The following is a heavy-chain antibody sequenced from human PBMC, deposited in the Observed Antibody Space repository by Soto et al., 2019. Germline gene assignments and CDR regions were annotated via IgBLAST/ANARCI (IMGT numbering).Heavy chain of an antibody. CDR2: ISYDGSKQ. CDR1: GFTFSSYP. V-gene: IGHV3-30-3*01. J-gene: IGHJ4*02. D-gene: IGHD1-20*01. Sequence: QVQVVESGGGVVQPGGSLRLSCEASGFTFSSYPMHWVRQAPGKGLEWVTLISYDGSKQYYADSVKGRFTISRDNSKDTLYLQMHSLTSDDTAVYFCARGPITQTSFIDHWGQGTLVTVSS. CDR3: ARGPITQTSFIDH.